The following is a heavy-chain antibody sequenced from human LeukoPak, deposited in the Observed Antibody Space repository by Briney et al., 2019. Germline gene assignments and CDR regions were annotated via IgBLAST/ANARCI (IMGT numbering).Heavy chain of an antibody. Sequence: ASVKVSCKASGYTFTGYYMHWVRQAPGQGLEWMGWLNPNSGGTNYAQKFQGRVTMTRDTSISTAYMELSRLRSDDTAVYYCARDSVGMGDDYGDYDPSAQTLKNDYWGQGTLVTVSS. CDR1: GYTFTGYY. V-gene: IGHV1-2*02. D-gene: IGHD4-17*01. CDR2: LNPNSGGT. CDR3: ARDSVGMGDDYGDYDPSAQTLKNDY. J-gene: IGHJ4*02.